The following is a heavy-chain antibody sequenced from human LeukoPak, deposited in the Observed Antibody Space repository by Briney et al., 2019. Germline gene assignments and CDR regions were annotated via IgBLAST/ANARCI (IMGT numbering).Heavy chain of an antibody. J-gene: IGHJ5*02. CDR2: ISSSSSYI. CDR1: GFTFSSYS. D-gene: IGHD1-7*01. Sequence: GGSLRLSCAASGFTFSSYSMNWVRQAPGKGLEWVSSISSSSSYIYYADSVKGRFTISRDNAKNSLYLQMNSLRAEDTAIYYCARDNWNYWVWFDPWGQGTLVTVSS. CDR3: ARDNWNYWVWFDP. V-gene: IGHV3-21*01.